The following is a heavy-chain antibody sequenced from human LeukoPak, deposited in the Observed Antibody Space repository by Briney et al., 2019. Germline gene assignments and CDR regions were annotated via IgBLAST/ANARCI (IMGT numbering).Heavy chain of an antibody. CDR1: GYTFTSYD. Sequence: SVKVSCKASGYTFTSYDISWLRQAPGQGLEWMGGIIPIFGTANYAQKFQGRVTITTDESTSTAYMELSSLRSEDTAVYYCARDSAVMSRYYFDYWGQGTLVTVSS. V-gene: IGHV1-69*05. D-gene: IGHD2-21*01. J-gene: IGHJ4*02. CDR3: ARDSAVMSRYYFDY. CDR2: IIPIFGTA.